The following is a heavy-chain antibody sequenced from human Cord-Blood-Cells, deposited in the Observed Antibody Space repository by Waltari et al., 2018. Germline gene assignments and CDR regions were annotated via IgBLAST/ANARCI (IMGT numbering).Heavy chain of an antibody. CDR3: ARVDPDYYYGSGSYFDY. V-gene: IGHV4-34*01. CDR1: GGSFSGYY. CDR2: INHSGST. J-gene: IGHJ4*02. D-gene: IGHD3-10*01. Sequence: QVQLQQWGAGLLKPSETLALTGAVYGGSFSGYYWSWIRQPPGKGLEWIVEINHSGSTNYNPSLKSRVTISVDTSKNQFSLKLSSVTAADTAVYYCARVDPDYYYGSGSYFDYWGQGTLVTVSS.